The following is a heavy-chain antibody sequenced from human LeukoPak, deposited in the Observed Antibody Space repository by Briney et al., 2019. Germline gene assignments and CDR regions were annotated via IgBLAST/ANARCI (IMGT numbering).Heavy chain of an antibody. J-gene: IGHJ6*02. V-gene: IGHV1-69*04. D-gene: IGHD3-10*01. Sequence: SVKVSCKASGGTFSSYAISWVRQAPGQGLEWMGRIIPILGIANYAQKFQGRVTITEDKSTSTAYMELSSLRSEDTAVYYCARLEVDSSGEIYNYYGMDIWGQGTTVTVSS. CDR3: ARLEVDSSGEIYNYYGMDI. CDR2: IIPILGIA. CDR1: GGTFSSYA.